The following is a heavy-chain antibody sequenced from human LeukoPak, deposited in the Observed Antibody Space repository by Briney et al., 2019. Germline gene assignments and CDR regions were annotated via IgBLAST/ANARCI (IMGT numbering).Heavy chain of an antibody. D-gene: IGHD5-12*01. Sequence: ASVKVSCKASGGTFSSYAISWVRQAPGQGLEWMGGIIPIFGTANYAQKFQGRVTITADESTSTAYMELSSLRSEDTAVYYCARTRLVKWLLSDLDYWGQGTLVTVSS. CDR3: ARTRLVKWLLSDLDY. V-gene: IGHV1-69*13. CDR1: GGTFSSYA. J-gene: IGHJ4*02. CDR2: IIPIFGTA.